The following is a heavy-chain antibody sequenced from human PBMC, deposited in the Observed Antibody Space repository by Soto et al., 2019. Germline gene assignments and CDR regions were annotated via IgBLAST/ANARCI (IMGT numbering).Heavy chain of an antibody. D-gene: IGHD2-2*01. CDR2: IIPILGIA. CDR1: GGTFSSYT. J-gene: IGHJ6*02. V-gene: IGHV1-69*02. CDR3: ATTLVGYCSSTSCFSMDV. Sequence: QVQLVQSGAEVKKPGSSVKVSCKASGGTFSSYTISWVRQAPGQGLEWMGRIIPILGIANYAQKFQGRVTLTADKSTSTAYMELSSLRSEDTAVYYCATTLVGYCSSTSCFSMDVWGQGTTVTVSS.